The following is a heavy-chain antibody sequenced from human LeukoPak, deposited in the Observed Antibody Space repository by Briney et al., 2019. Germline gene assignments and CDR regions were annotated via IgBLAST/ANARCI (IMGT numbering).Heavy chain of an antibody. CDR1: GGSMRSSSYY. V-gene: IGHV4-39*07. J-gene: IGHJ4*02. Sequence: WETLSLTCTVSGGSMRSSSYYWGWIRQPPGKGLEWIGSIYYTGSTYYNPSLKSRVTISVDTSNNQFYLKLSSVTAADTAVYYCARDVGGSYYFDYWGQGTRVTVSP. CDR3: ARDVGGSYYFDY. D-gene: IGHD1-26*01. CDR2: IYYTGST.